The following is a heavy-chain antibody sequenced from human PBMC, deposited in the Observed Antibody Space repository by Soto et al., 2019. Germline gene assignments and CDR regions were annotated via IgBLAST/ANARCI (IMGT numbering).Heavy chain of an antibody. CDR1: GGTFSNYA. J-gene: IGHJ6*02. CDR3: ARVEAVAGLYNYHGLDV. V-gene: IGHV1-69*12. D-gene: IGHD6-19*01. CDR2: IAPIFGTT. Sequence: QVQLVQSGAEVKKPGSSVKVSCKVSGGTFSNYAIDWVRLAPGHGLEWMGGIAPIFGTTYYTQKFQGRATIIADDSTTTAYLEMSSLRSEDTAIYYCARVEAVAGLYNYHGLDVWGQGTAVTVSS.